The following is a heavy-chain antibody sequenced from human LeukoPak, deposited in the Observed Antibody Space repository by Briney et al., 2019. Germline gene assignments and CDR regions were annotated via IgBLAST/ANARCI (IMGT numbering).Heavy chain of an antibody. J-gene: IGHJ5*02. CDR1: GFTFSIYG. CDR3: AKDLFKDYGSGSYAADGWFDP. CDR2: ISGSGGST. V-gene: IGHV3-23*01. Sequence: GGTLRLSCAASGFTFSIYGMSWVRQAPGKGLEWVSAISGSGGSTYYADSVKGRFTISRDNSKNTLYLQMNSLRAEDTAVYYCAKDLFKDYGSGSYAADGWFDPWGQGTLVTVSS. D-gene: IGHD3-10*01.